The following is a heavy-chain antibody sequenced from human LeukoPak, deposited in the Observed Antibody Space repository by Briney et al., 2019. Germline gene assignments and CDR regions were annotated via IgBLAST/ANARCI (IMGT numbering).Heavy chain of an antibody. CDR1: GFTFDDYA. Sequence: PGRSLRLSCAASGFTFDDYAMHWVRQAPGKGLEWVSGISWNSGSIGYADSVKGRFTISRDNAKSSLYLQMNSLRAEDTALYYCAKLRFGELLPYYFDYWGQGTLVTVSS. CDR3: AKLRFGELLPYYFDY. D-gene: IGHD3-10*01. V-gene: IGHV3-9*01. J-gene: IGHJ4*02. CDR2: ISWNSGSI.